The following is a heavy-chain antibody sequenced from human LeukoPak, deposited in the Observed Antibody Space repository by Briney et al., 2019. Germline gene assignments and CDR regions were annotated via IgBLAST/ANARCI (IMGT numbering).Heavy chain of an antibody. Sequence: ASVKVSCKASGYTFTSYGISWVRQAPGQGLEWMGWIGAYNGNTNYAQKLQGRVTMTTDTSTSTAYMELRSLRSDDTAVYYCAREYVDWLLSEANGMDVWGQGTTVTVSS. CDR2: IGAYNGNT. D-gene: IGHD3-9*01. V-gene: IGHV1-18*01. CDR3: AREYVDWLLSEANGMDV. CDR1: GYTFTSYG. J-gene: IGHJ6*02.